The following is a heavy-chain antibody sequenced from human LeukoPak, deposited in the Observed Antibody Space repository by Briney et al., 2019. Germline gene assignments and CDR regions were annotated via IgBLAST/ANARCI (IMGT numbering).Heavy chain of an antibody. Sequence: GGPLRLSCAASGFAFSTYSMNWVRQAPGKGLEWVSSITSSSSYISYADSVTGRFTISRDNAKNSLYLQMNSLRDEDTAVYFCARDLGVQLSSTTLDYWGQGTLVTVS. J-gene: IGHJ4*02. V-gene: IGHV3-21*01. CDR3: ARDLGVQLSSTTLDY. CDR1: GFAFSTYS. CDR2: ITSSSSYI. D-gene: IGHD1-14*01.